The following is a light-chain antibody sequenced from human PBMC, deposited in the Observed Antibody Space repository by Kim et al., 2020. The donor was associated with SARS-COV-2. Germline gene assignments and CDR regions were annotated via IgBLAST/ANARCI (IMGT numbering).Light chain of an antibody. CDR1: QSVLHRSNNKNY. V-gene: IGKV4-1*01. Sequence: DIVMTQSPDSLAVSLGERATINCKSSQSVLHRSNNKNYLAWYRQKPGQPPKLLIYSASSRQSGVPDRFSGSGSGTDFTLTISSLQAEDVAVYFCQQYAITPYTFGQGTKLEI. CDR3: QQYAITPYT. J-gene: IGKJ2*01. CDR2: SAS.